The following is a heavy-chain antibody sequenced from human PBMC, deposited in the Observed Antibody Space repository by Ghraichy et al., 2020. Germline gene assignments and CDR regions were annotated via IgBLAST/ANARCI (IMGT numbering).Heavy chain of an antibody. CDR1: GGSFSGYY. CDR2: INHSGST. V-gene: IGHV4-34*01. D-gene: IGHD4-17*01. Sequence: GSLRLSCAVYGGSFSGYYWSWIRQPPGKGLEWIGEINHSGSTNYNPSLKSRVTISVDTSKNQFSLKLSSVTAADTAVYYCARGMTTVSEVDYWGQGTLVTVSS. J-gene: IGHJ4*02. CDR3: ARGMTTVSEVDY.